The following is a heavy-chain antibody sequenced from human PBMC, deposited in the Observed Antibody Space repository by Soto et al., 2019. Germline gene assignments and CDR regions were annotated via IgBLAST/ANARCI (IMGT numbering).Heavy chain of an antibody. CDR1: GGTFSSYT. CDR2: IIPILGIA. V-gene: IGHV1-69*08. J-gene: IGHJ3*02. CDR3: ARDGYYDSSGYLRNDAFDI. D-gene: IGHD3-22*01. Sequence: QVQLVQSGAEVKKPGSSVKVSCKASGGTFSSYTISWVRQAPGQGLEWMGRIIPILGIANYAQKFQGRVTITADKTTSTAYMERSSLRSEDTAVYYCARDGYYDSSGYLRNDAFDIWGQGTMVTVSS.